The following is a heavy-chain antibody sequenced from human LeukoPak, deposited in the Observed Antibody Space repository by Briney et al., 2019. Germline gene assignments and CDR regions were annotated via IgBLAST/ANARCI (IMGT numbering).Heavy chain of an antibody. J-gene: IGHJ4*02. D-gene: IGHD2-15*01. CDR3: ARTYCTGGSCYDY. Sequence: ASVKVSCKASGYTFYSYGISWVRQAPGQGLEWMGWISGYNGDTKYAEKLQGRVTMTTDTSTTTAYMELRSLRSDDTAVYYCARTYCTGGSCYDYWRQGTLVTVSS. CDR1: GYTFYSYG. V-gene: IGHV1-18*01. CDR2: ISGYNGDT.